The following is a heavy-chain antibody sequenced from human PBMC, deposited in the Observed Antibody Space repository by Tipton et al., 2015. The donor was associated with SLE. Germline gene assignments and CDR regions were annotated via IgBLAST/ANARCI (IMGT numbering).Heavy chain of an antibody. CDR3: AKDPLVASYDYVWGSYRRGIDY. D-gene: IGHD3-16*02. Sequence: QSGPEVKKPGSSVKVSCKASGIIFTSYAFTWVRQAPGQGPEWMGSIVPIFGTTYYAQTFQTRVTIAADESTSTVYMELTSLRSEDTAVYYCAKDPLVASYDYVWGSYRRGIDYWGQGTVVIVSS. V-gene: IGHV1-69*15. J-gene: IGHJ4*02. CDR1: GIIFTSYA. CDR2: IVPIFGTT.